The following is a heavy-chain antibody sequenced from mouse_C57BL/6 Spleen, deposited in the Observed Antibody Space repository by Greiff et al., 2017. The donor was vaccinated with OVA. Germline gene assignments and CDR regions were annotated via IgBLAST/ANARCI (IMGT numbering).Heavy chain of an antibody. J-gene: IGHJ2*01. V-gene: IGHV1-82*01. D-gene: IGHD2-3*01. Sequence: VQLQQSGPELVKPGASVKISCKASGYAFSGSWMNWVKQRPGKGLEWIGRIYPGGGDTNYNGKFKGKATLTADKSSSTAYMQLSSLTSEDAAVYFCARGDGPFDYWGQGTTLTVSS. CDR1: GYAFSGSW. CDR2: IYPGGGDT. CDR3: ARGDGPFDY.